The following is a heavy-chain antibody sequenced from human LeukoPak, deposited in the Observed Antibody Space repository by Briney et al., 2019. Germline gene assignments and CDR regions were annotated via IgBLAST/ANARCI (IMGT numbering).Heavy chain of an antibody. CDR3: TRGGASGSYWVYYYYGMDV. CDR1: GFTFGDYA. V-gene: IGHV3-49*04. CDR2: IRSKAYGGTT. D-gene: IGHD3-10*01. J-gene: IGHJ6*02. Sequence: GGSLRLSCIASGFTFGDYAMSWVRQAPGKGLEWVGSIRSKAYGGTTEYAASVKGRFTISRDDSKSIAYLQMNSLKTEDTAVYYCTRGGASGSYWVYYYYGMDVWGQGTTVTVPS.